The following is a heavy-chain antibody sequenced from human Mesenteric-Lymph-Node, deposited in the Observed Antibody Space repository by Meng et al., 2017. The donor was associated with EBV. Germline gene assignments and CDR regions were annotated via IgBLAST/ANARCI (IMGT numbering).Heavy chain of an antibody. V-gene: IGHV4-4*02. CDR2: IFHSGIT. D-gene: IGHD6-19*01. J-gene: IGHJ4*02. Sequence: VQLMGSGPGLVKPSGTLSLTCAVSGDSLTSTNWWSWVRQPPGKGLEWIGEIFHSGITNYNPSLKSRITLSVDKSKNLFSLNLSSVTAADTAVYFCARRREYSSGWPIDYWGQGTLVTVSS. CDR3: ARRREYSSGWPIDY. CDR1: GDSLTSTNW.